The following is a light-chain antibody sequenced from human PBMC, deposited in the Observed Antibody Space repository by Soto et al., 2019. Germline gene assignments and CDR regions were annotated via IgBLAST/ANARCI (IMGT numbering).Light chain of an antibody. CDR2: DAS. CDR3: QQYNSYPWT. V-gene: IGKV1-5*01. J-gene: IGKJ1*01. Sequence: DIQTTQSPSSVSASVGDRVTITWRASQSISSWLAWYQQKPGKAPKLLIYDASSLESGVPSRFSGSGSGTEFTLTISSLQPDDFATYYCQQYNSYPWTFGQGTKV. CDR1: QSISSW.